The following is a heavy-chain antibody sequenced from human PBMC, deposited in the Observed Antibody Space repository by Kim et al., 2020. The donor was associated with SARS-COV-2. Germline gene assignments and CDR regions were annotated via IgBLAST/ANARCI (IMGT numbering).Heavy chain of an antibody. CDR3: ARDDVVEVGGMDV. D-gene: IGHD2-15*01. J-gene: IGHJ6*02. CDR1: GFTFSSYS. CDR2: ISSSSSYI. V-gene: IGHV3-21*01. Sequence: GGSLRLSCAASGFTFSSYSMNWVRQAPGKGLEWVSSISSSSSYIYYADSVKGRFTISRDNAKNSLYLQMNSLRAEDTAVYYCARDDVVEVGGMDVWGQGTTVTVSS.